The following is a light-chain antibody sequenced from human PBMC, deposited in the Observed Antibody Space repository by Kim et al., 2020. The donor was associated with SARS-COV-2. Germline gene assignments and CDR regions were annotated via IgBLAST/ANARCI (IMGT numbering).Light chain of an antibody. Sequence: GDRVTITCRASQHIRHYLNWYQQKPGKAPKLLIYDASNLEAEVPSRFSGGGSGPDFTFTISSLQPEDIATYYCQQYDSLPPTFGGGTKV. CDR3: QQYDSLPPT. CDR1: QHIRHY. CDR2: DAS. V-gene: IGKV1-33*01. J-gene: IGKJ4*01.